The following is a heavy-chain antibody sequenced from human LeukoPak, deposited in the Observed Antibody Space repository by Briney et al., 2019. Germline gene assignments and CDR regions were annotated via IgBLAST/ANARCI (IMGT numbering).Heavy chain of an antibody. CDR3: ARWYYGSGSDVSWFDP. D-gene: IGHD3-10*01. CDR1: GYTFTGYY. V-gene: IGHV1-2*02. Sequence: AASVKVSCKASGYTFTGYYMHWVRQAPGQGLEWMGWINPNSGGTNYAQKFQGRVTMTRDTSISTAYMELSRLRSDDTAVYYCARWYYGSGSDVSWFDPWGQGTLVTVSS. J-gene: IGHJ5*02. CDR2: INPNSGGT.